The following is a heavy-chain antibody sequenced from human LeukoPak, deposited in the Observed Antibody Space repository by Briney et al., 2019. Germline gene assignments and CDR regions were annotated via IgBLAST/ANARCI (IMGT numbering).Heavy chain of an antibody. J-gene: IGHJ4*02. V-gene: IGHV3-33*01. D-gene: IGHD3-22*01. CDR3: ARGLDAGYYDSSGYSDYFDY. CDR1: GFTFSSYG. CDR2: IWYDGSNK. Sequence: GGSLRLSCAASGFTFSSYGMRSVRQAPGRWLEWVAVIWYDGSNKYYADSVKGRFTISRDNSKNTLYLQMNSMRAEDTAVYYCARGLDAGYYDSSGYSDYFDYWGQGTLVTVSS.